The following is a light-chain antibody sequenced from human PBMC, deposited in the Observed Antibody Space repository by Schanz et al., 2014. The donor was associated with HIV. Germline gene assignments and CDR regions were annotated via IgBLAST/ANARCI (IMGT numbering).Light chain of an antibody. V-gene: IGLV1-40*01. CDR2: GNS. CDR3: SSYAGSNNFWV. J-gene: IGLJ3*02. Sequence: QSVLTQPPSVSGAPGQRVTISCTGSSSNIGAGYDVHWYQQLPGTAPKLLIYGNSNRPSGVPDRFSGSKSGTSASLAISGLRSEDEADYYCSSYAGSNNFWVFGGGTKLTVL. CDR1: SSNIGAGYD.